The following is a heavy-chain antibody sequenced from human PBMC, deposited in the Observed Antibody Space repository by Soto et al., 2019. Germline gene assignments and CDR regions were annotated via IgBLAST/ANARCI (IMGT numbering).Heavy chain of an antibody. V-gene: IGHV3-30-3*01. Sequence: GGSLRLSCAASGFTFSSYAMHWVRQAPGKGLEEVAVISYDGSNKYYADSVKGRFTISRDNSKNTLYLQMNSLRAEDTAVYYCARDWGLREYSSSSGSYYYGMDVWGQGTTVTVSS. CDR1: GFTFSSYA. J-gene: IGHJ6*02. CDR2: ISYDGSNK. D-gene: IGHD6-6*01. CDR3: ARDWGLREYSSSSGSYYYGMDV.